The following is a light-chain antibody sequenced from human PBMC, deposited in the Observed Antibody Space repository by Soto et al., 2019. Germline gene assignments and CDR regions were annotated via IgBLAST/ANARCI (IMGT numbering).Light chain of an antibody. CDR2: DAS. V-gene: IGKV1-33*01. CDR3: QQYNSYSGM. CDR1: QDISNY. J-gene: IGKJ1*01. Sequence: DIQMTQSPSSLSASVGDRVTITCQASQDISNYLNWYQQKPGKAPKLLIYDASNLETGVPSRFSGNGSGTEFTLTISGLQPDDFASYYCQQYNSYSGMFGQGTKVDI.